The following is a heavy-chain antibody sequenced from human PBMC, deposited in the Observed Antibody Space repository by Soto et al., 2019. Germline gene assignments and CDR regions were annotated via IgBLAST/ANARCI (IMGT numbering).Heavy chain of an antibody. J-gene: IGHJ4*02. Sequence: QVQLVESGGGVVQPGRSLRLSCAASGFTFSSYGMHSVRQAPGKGLEWVAVIWYDGSNKYYADSVKGRFTISRDNSKNTLYLQMNSLRAEDTAVYYCASEGVALDYWGQGTLVTVSS. V-gene: IGHV3-33*01. CDR3: ASEGVALDY. D-gene: IGHD3-3*01. CDR2: IWYDGSNK. CDR1: GFTFSSYG.